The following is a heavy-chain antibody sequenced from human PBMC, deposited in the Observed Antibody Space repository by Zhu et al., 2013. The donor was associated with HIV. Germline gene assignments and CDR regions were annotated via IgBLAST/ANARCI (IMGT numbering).Heavy chain of an antibody. J-gene: IGHJ3*01. V-gene: IGHV1-2*07. CDR3: ARDHTISYAYDV. CDR2: INPRNGDT. CDR1: GYIFIDYY. Sequence: QVQLVQSGAEMKSPGASVRISCRASGYIFIDYYLHWVRQAPGQGPESMGWINPRNGDTKYAPNFQGRLTLTRDTFISTIYMVLNSLTSEDTAVYYCARDHTISYAYDVWGQGTRVSVSS.